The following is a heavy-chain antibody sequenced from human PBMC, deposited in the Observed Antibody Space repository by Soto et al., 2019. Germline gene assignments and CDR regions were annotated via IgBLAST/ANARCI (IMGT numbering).Heavy chain of an antibody. CDR1: GFNFKTYW. D-gene: IGHD3-22*01. CDR3: ARDSYDSSGYREGYYSMDV. CDR2: IDTDGSRK. V-gene: IGHV3-7*01. Sequence: PGEFLRLAYGASGFNFKTYWMYWVRQAPGKGVEWVANIDTDGSRKNYVDSVKGRFTISRDNSKNTLYLQMNSLRAEDTAVYYCARDSYDSSGYREGYYSMDVWGQGTTVTVS. J-gene: IGHJ6*02.